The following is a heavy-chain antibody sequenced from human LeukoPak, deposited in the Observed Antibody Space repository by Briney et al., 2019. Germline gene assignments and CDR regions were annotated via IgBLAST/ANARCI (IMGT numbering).Heavy chain of an antibody. V-gene: IGHV4-59*12. D-gene: IGHD4-23*01. CDR1: GGSISSYY. CDR2: IYYSGST. CDR3: ARNAGNSDVDY. Sequence: KPSETLSLTCTVSGGSISSYYWSWIRQPPGKGLEWIGYIYYSGSTNYNPSLKSRVTISVDKSKSQFSLKLNSVMAADTAVYYCARNAGNSDVDYWGQGTLVTVSS. J-gene: IGHJ4*02.